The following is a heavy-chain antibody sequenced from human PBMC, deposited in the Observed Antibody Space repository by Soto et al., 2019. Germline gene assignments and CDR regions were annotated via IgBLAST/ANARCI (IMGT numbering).Heavy chain of an antibody. Sequence: ASVKVSCKISGYTLTELSMHWVRQAPGKGLEWMGGFDPEDGETIYAQKFQGRVTMTEDTSTDTAYMELSSLRSEDTAVYYCATVPAAYYYYYGMDVWGQGTTVTVSS. CDR3: ATVPAAYYYYYGMDV. V-gene: IGHV1-24*01. J-gene: IGHJ6*02. D-gene: IGHD2-2*01. CDR2: FDPEDGET. CDR1: GYTLTELS.